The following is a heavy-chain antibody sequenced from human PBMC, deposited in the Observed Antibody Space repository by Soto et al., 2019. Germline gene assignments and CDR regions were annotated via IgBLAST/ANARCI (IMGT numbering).Heavy chain of an antibody. D-gene: IGHD2-8*01. CDR1: GFTFIPYW. V-gene: IGHV3-7*03. J-gene: IGHJ4*02. CDR2: INNDGSEN. CDR3: ARGSNQDY. Sequence: EVQLVESGGDWVQPGGSLRLPLVALGFTFIPYWRSWVRQAPGGGLQGVATINNDGSENYYADSVKGRFTISRDNARDSLYLQLTSLRAEDTAIYYCARGSNQDYWGQGTLVAVSS.